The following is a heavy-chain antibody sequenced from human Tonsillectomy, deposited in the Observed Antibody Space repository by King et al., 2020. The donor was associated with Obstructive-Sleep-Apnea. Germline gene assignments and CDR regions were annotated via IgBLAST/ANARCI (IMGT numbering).Heavy chain of an antibody. J-gene: IGHJ4*02. D-gene: IGHD6-13*01. CDR3: SKDRQGQQVSED. CDR1: GFTFSSYS. V-gene: IGHV3-30*02. Sequence: VQLVESGGGVVQAGGSLRLSCAASGFTFSSYSMHWVRQAPGKGLEWVSFIGDDESNKYYVDSVKGRFTISRDNSKNPLYLQMNSLRAEDTALYYCSKDRQGQQVSEDWGQGTQVAVSS. CDR2: IGDDESNK.